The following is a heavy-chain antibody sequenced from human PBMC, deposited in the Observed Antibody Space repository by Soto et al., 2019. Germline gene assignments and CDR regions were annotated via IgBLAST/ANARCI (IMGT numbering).Heavy chain of an antibody. V-gene: IGHV4-59*08. CDR2: IYYSGST. D-gene: IGHD4-17*01. CDR1: GGSISSYY. J-gene: IGHJ4*02. CDR3: ARRYGGHFDY. Sequence: QVQLQESGPGLVKPSETLSLTCTVSGGSISSYYWSWIRQPPGKGLEWIGYIYYSGSTNYNPSLKSRVTISVDTSKNQFSRKLSSVTAADTAVYYCARRYGGHFDYWGQGTLVTVSS.